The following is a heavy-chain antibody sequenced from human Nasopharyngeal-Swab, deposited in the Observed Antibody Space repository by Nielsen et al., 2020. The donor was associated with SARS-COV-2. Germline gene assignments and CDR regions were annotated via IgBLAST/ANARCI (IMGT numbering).Heavy chain of an antibody. CDR2: INPNSGGT. D-gene: IGHD4-17*01. V-gene: IGHV1-2*06. CDR1: GYTFTAYY. Sequence: ASVKVSCKTSGYTFTAYYIHWVRQAPGQGLEWMGRINPNSGGTNYAQKFQGRVTMTRDTSISTAYMELSRLRSDDTAVYYCARKYYGDYGISAFDIWGQGTMVTVSS. J-gene: IGHJ3*02. CDR3: ARKYYGDYGISAFDI.